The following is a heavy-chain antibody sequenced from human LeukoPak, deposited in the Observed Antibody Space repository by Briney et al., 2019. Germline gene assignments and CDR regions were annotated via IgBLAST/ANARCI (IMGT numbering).Heavy chain of an antibody. D-gene: IGHD4-17*01. CDR1: GGSFSGYY. Sequence: SETLSLTCAVYGGSFSGYYWSWIRQPPGKGLEWIGEINHSGSTNYNPSLKSRVTISVDTSKNQLSLKLSSVTAADTAVYYCARAAGDYVGYFDYWGQGTLVTVSS. J-gene: IGHJ4*02. CDR2: INHSGST. V-gene: IGHV4-34*01. CDR3: ARAAGDYVGYFDY.